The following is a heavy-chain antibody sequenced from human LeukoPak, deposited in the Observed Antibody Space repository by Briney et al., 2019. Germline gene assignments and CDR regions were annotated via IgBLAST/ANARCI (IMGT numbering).Heavy chain of an antibody. J-gene: IGHJ4*02. CDR1: GGTFSSYA. D-gene: IGHD6-13*01. CDR2: IIPIFGTA. V-gene: IGHV1-69*05. Sequence: SVKVSCKASGGTFSSYAISWVRQAHGQGLEWMGGIIPIFGTANYAQKFQGRVTITTDESTSTAYMELSSLRSEDTAVYYCARDGGQQLVPFYWGQGTLATVSS. CDR3: ARDGGQQLVPFY.